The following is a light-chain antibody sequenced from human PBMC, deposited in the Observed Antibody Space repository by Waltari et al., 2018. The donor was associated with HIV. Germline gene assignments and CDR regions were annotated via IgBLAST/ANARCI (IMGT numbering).Light chain of an antibody. Sequence: SDELTQPPSVSVSPGQTARITCSGDVVPNQNTFGYQQKSGQAPVLVVYKDSERPAGIPERFSGSSSGTTVTLFIDGVQAEDEADYYCQAADSSGSYFVFGTGTKVTVL. CDR2: KDS. CDR3: QAADSSGSYFV. J-gene: IGLJ1*01. V-gene: IGLV3-25*03. CDR1: VVPNQN.